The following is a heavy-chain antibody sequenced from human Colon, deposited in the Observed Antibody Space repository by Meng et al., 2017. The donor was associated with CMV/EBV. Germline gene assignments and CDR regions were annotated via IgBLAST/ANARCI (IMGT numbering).Heavy chain of an antibody. Sequence: GESLKISCAASGFTFVSYWMSWVRQAPGKGLEWVASIKHDGSEQYYVDSVKGRFTISRDTARNSVYLQMNSLRAEDTAVHYCARDLKVRGAGTSRGMDVWGQGTTVTVSS. CDR3: ARDLKVRGAGTSRGMDV. J-gene: IGHJ6*02. CDR2: IKHDGSEQ. V-gene: IGHV3-7*01. D-gene: IGHD3-10*01. CDR1: GFTFVSYW.